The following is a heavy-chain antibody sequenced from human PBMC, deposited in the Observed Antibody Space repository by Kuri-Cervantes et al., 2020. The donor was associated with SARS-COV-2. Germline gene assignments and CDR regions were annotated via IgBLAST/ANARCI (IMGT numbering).Heavy chain of an antibody. CDR2: ISGSGGST. J-gene: IGHJ4*02. Sequence: GESLKISCAASGFTFSSYAMSWVRQAPGKGLEWVSAISGSGGSTYYADSVKGRFTISRDNSKNTLYLQMNSLKTEDTAVYYCTATLGYWGQGTLVTVSS. CDR1: GFTFSSYA. D-gene: IGHD2-15*01. V-gene: IGHV3-23*01. CDR3: TATLGY.